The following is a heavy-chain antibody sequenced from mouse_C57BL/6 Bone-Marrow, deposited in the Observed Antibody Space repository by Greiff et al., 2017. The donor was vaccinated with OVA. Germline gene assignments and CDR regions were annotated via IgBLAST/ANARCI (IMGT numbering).Heavy chain of an antibody. CDR1: GYTFTSYG. J-gene: IGHJ4*01. V-gene: IGHV1-81*01. CDR2: IYPRSGNP. CDR3: ARTPGYLYYYAMDY. Sequence: QVQLQQSGAELARPGASVKLSCKASGYTFTSYGISWVKQRTGQGLEWIGEIYPRSGNPYYNEKFKGKATLTADKSSSTAYMELRSLTSEDSAVYFCARTPGYLYYYAMDYWGQGTSVTVSS. D-gene: IGHD3-2*02.